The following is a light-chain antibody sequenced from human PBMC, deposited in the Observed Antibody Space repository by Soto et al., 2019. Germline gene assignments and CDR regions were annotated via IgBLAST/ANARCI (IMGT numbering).Light chain of an antibody. CDR3: SSYTSTTTPYV. Sequence: QSALTQPASVSGSPGQSITISCTGTSSDVGGSNYVSWYQQHPGKAPKLMIYEVSDRPSGVSNRFSGSKSGNTASPTISGLQADDEADYYCSSYTSTTTPYVFGTGTKVTVL. CDR2: EVS. V-gene: IGLV2-14*01. J-gene: IGLJ1*01. CDR1: SSDVGGSNY.